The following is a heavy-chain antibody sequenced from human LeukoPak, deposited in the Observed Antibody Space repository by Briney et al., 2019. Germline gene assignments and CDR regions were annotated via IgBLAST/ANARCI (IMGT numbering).Heavy chain of an antibody. D-gene: IGHD6-19*01. CDR2: IYYSGSA. J-gene: IGHJ4*02. CDR3: ARDRDSSGWFDY. Sequence: PSETLSLTCTVSGVSISGFYWGWIRQPPGKGLEWIGFIYYSGSANYNPSLKSRVTMSVDMSKNQFSLKLSSVTAADTAFYYCARDRDSSGWFDYWGQGALVTVSS. V-gene: IGHV4-59*01. CDR1: GVSISGFY.